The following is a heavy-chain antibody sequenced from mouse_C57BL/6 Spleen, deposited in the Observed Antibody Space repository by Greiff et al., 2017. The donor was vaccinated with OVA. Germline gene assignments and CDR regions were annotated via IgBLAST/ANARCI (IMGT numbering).Heavy chain of an antibody. CDR2: IDPENGDT. J-gene: IGHJ3*01. D-gene: IGHD2-4*01. CDR3: SSYDYLFAY. CDR1: GFNIKDDY. V-gene: IGHV14-4*01. Sequence: EVQLQQSGAELVRPGASVKLSCTASGFNIKDDYMHWVKQRPEQGLEWIGWIDPENGDTAYASKFPGTATIPADTSSNTAYLQLSSLTSEDTAVYYCSSYDYLFAYWGQGTLVTVSA.